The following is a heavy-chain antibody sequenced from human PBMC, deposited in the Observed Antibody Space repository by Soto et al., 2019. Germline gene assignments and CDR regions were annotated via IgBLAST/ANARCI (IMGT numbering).Heavy chain of an antibody. V-gene: IGHV4-59*08. Sequence: SETLSLTCTVSGGSVSSYYWSWIRQSPGKGLDWIGYIYYSGSTKYKPSLKSRVTISVDTSKNQFSLKVSSATAADTAVYYCARYSNCNYDLYFFDYWGLGALVTVSS. CDR3: ARYSNCNYDLYFFDY. D-gene: IGHD1-7*01. CDR2: IYYSGST. CDR1: GGSVSSYY. J-gene: IGHJ4*02.